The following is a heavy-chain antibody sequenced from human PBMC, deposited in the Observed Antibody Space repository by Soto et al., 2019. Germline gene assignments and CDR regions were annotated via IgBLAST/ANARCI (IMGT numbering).Heavy chain of an antibody. CDR3: ARDGIYGLEWLLYFAYFDY. Sequence: PGGSLRLSCSASGFTCSSYAMHWVRQTPGKGLEYVSAISSNGDNTYYADSVKGRFTISRDNSKNTLYLQMNSLRAEDTAVYYCARDGIYGLEWLLYFAYFDYWGQGTLVTVSS. V-gene: IGHV3-64*04. CDR1: GFTCSSYA. J-gene: IGHJ4*02. D-gene: IGHD3-3*01. CDR2: ISSNGDNT.